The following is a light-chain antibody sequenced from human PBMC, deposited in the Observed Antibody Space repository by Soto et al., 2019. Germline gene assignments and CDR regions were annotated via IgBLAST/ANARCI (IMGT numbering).Light chain of an antibody. V-gene: IGKV3-20*01. Sequence: EIVMTQSPATLAVSPGERSTLSCRASQSVGSNLAWYQQKPCQAPRLLLYGASTRATGIPDRFSGSGSGTDFTLTISRLEPEDFAVYYCHQYGSSPATFGQGTKVDIK. J-gene: IGKJ1*01. CDR1: QSVGSN. CDR3: HQYGSSPAT. CDR2: GAS.